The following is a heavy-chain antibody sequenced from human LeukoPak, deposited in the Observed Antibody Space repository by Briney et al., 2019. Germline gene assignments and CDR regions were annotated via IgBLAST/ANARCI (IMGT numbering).Heavy chain of an antibody. CDR1: GFTFSDYY. CDR2: ISSSSSYT. CDR3: ARDKRYSSSWYLKLDY. J-gene: IGHJ4*02. V-gene: IGHV3-11*05. D-gene: IGHD6-13*01. Sequence: GGSLRLSCAASGFTFSDYYMSWIRQAPGKRLEWVSYISSSSSYTNYADSVKGRFTISRDNAKNSLYLQMNSLRAEDTAVYYRARDKRYSSSWYLKLDYWGQGTLVTVSS.